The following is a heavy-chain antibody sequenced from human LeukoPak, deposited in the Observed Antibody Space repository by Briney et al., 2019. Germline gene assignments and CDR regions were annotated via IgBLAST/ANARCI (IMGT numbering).Heavy chain of an antibody. CDR3: ARGFVDYYDSSGYSNWFDP. CDR2: IYTSGST. D-gene: IGHD3-22*01. V-gene: IGHV4-4*07. J-gene: IGHJ5*02. CDR1: GGSISSYY. Sequence: SETLSLTCTVSGGSISSYYWSWIRQPAGKGLEWIGRIYTSGSTNYNPSLKSRVTMSVDTSKNQFSLKLSSVIAADTAVYYCARGFVDYYDSSGYSNWFDPWGQGTLVTVSS.